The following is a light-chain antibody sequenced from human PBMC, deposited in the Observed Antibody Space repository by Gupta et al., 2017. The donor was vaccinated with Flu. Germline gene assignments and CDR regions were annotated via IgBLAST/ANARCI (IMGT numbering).Light chain of an antibody. J-gene: IGLJ1*01. V-gene: IGLV2-14*01. CDR2: EVS. CDR3: SSYTSSSTLYV. CDR1: SSDVGGYNY. Sequence: SVFCSSGLSIIIFCTGTSSDVGGYNYVSWYQQHPGKAPKLMIYEVSNRPSGVSNRFSGSKSGNTASLTISGLQAEDEADYYCSSYTSSSTLYVFGTGTKVTVL.